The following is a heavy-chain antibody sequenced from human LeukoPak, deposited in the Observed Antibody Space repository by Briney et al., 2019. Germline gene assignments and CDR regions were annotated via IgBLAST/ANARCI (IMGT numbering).Heavy chain of an antibody. CDR2: ICGGSGGT. D-gene: IGHD4-17*01. CDR3: ANPKNDYSDRYNYFDP. J-gene: IGHJ5*02. V-gene: IGHV3-23*01. Sequence: VGSLRHSCVAPGCTRRSYAVSWVRQAPGKGRESVSAICGGSGGTYYADSVKGRFTISRDNSKNTLYQQMNSLRAEDTAIYYCANPKNDYSDRYNYFDPWGQGTLVSVSS. CDR1: GCTRRSYA.